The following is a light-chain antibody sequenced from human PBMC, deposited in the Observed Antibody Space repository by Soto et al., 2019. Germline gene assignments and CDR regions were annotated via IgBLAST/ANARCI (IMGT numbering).Light chain of an antibody. CDR2: SNN. CDR1: SSNIGSNT. CDR3: AAWDDSLNGRWV. J-gene: IGLJ3*02. V-gene: IGLV1-44*01. Sequence: QSVLTQPPSASGTPGQRGTISCSGSSSNIGSNTVNWYQQLPGTAPKLLIYSNNQRPSGVPDRFSGSKSGTSASLAISGLQSEDEADYYCAAWDDSLNGRWVFGGGTKLTVL.